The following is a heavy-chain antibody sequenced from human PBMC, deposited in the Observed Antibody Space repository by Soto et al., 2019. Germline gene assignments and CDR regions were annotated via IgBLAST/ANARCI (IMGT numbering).Heavy chain of an antibody. V-gene: IGHV3-9*01. D-gene: IGHD1-1*01. Sequence: GGSLRLSCAASGFTFDDYAMHWVRQAPGKGLEWVSGISWNSGSIGYVDSVKGRFTISRDNAKNSLYLQMNSLRAEDTALYYCAKGGDYNWNDAFDIWGQGTMVTVSS. CDR1: GFTFDDYA. CDR2: ISWNSGSI. CDR3: AKGGDYNWNDAFDI. J-gene: IGHJ3*02.